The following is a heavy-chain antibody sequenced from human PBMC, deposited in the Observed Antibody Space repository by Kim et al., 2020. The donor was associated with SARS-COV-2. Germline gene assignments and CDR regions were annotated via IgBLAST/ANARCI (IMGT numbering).Heavy chain of an antibody. V-gene: IGHV3-23*01. Sequence: GGSLRLSCAASGFTFSSYAMSWVRQAPGKGLEWVSAISGSGGSTYYADSVKGRFTISRDNSKNTLYLQMNSLRAEDTAVYYCAKDLSMGIVVVPAAIFDYWGQGTLVTVSS. D-gene: IGHD2-2*03. CDR1: GFTFSSYA. CDR2: ISGSGGST. J-gene: IGHJ4*02. CDR3: AKDLSMGIVVVPAAIFDY.